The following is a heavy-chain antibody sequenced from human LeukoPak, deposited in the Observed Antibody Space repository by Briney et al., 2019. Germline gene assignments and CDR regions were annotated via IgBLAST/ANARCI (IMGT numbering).Heavy chain of an antibody. D-gene: IGHD6-6*01. CDR1: GYTFTGYY. CDR3: ASDSRDYSSSSSFDY. V-gene: IGHV1-2*02. Sequence: GASVKVSCKASGYTFTGYYMHWVRQAPGQGLEWMGWINPNSGGTNYAQKFQGRVTMTRDTSISTAYMELSRLRSDDTAVYYCASDSRDYSSSSSFDYWGQGTLVTSPQ. J-gene: IGHJ4*02. CDR2: INPNSGGT.